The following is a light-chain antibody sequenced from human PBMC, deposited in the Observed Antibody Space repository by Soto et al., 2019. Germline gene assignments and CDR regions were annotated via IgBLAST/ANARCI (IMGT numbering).Light chain of an antibody. CDR2: TND. J-gene: IGLJ1*01. CDR1: SSNIGSNP. V-gene: IGLV1-44*01. Sequence: QSVLTQPPSASGTPGQRVTISCSGSSSNIGSNPVNWYQHLPGAAPKLLIYTNDQRPSGVPDRFSGSRSGTSASLAISGLQSEDEGDYYCAAWDNSLNGFVFGPGTNHRP. CDR3: AAWDNSLNGFV.